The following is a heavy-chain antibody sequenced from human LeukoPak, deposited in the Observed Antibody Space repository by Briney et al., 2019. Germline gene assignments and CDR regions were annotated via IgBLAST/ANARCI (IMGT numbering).Heavy chain of an antibody. CDR2: ISVSGNT. Sequence: GGSLRLSCAASGLTFSNYGMNWVRQAPGKGLEWVSAISVSGNTYHADSVKGRFTISRDSSKNTLYPQMNSLRAEDAAVYYCAKAPVTTCSGAYCYPFDYWGQGTLVTVSS. D-gene: IGHD2-15*01. V-gene: IGHV3-23*01. J-gene: IGHJ4*02. CDR3: AKAPVTTCSGAYCYPFDY. CDR1: GLTFSNYG.